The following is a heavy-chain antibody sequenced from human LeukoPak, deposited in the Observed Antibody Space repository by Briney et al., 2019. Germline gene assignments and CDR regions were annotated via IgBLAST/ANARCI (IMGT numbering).Heavy chain of an antibody. Sequence: SETLSLTCAVYGGSFSGYYWSWIRQPPGKVLEWIGEINHSGSTNYNPSLKSRVTISVDTSKNQFSLKLSSVTAADTAVYYCARGLPDLGGSYYHYYYYYYMDVWGKGTTVTVSS. CDR1: GGSFSGYY. D-gene: IGHD1-26*01. J-gene: IGHJ6*03. V-gene: IGHV4-34*01. CDR3: ARGLPDLGGSYYHYYYYYYMDV. CDR2: INHSGST.